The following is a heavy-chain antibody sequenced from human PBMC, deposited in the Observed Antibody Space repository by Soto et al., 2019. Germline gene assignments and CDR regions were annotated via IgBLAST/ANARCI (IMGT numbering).Heavy chain of an antibody. D-gene: IGHD5-18*01. J-gene: IGHJ3*02. V-gene: IGHV3-33*01. CDR2: IWYDGSNK. Sequence: QVQLVESGGGVVQPGRSLRLSCAASGFTFSSYGMHWVRQAPGKGLEWVAVIWYDGSNKYYADSVKGRFTISRDNSKSALYLQMNSLRAEDTAVYYCARAGYSYGRWDAFDIWGQGTMVTVSS. CDR3: ARAGYSYGRWDAFDI. CDR1: GFTFSSYG.